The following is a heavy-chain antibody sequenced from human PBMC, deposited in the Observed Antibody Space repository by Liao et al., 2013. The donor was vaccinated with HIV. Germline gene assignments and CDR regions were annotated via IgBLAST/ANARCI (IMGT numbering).Heavy chain of an antibody. D-gene: IGHD6-19*01. CDR3: ARAPVAGTASGAFVY. J-gene: IGHJ3*02. V-gene: IGHV4-4*07. Sequence: QVQLQESGPGLVKPSETLSLTCTVSGGSISNYYWTWIRQPAGKGLEWIGRMYTSGSTNYNPSLKSRVTMSLDTSKNQFSLKLSSVTAADTALYSCARAPVAGTASGAFVYLGPRDNGHRLF. CDR2: MYTSGST. CDR1: GGSISNYY.